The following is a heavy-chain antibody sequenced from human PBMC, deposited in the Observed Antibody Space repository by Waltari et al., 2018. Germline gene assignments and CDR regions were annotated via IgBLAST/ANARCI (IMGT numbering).Heavy chain of an antibody. Sequence: QVQLQESGPGLVKPSETLSLTCTVSGGSISSYYWSWIRQPPGKGLEWIGYIYYSGSTNYNPSLKSRVTISVDTSKNQFSLKLSSVTAADTAVYYCARLYRRFRSQNAFDIWGQGTMVTVSS. CDR1: GGSISSYY. J-gene: IGHJ3*02. D-gene: IGHD3-3*01. V-gene: IGHV4-59*12. CDR3: ARLYRRFRSQNAFDI. CDR2: IYYSGST.